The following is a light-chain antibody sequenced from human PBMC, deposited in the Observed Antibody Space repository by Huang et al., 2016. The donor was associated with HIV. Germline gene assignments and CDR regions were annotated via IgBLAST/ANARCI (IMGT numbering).Light chain of an antibody. CDR1: QNINSN. CDR3: QQYNNWPPVT. J-gene: IGKJ2*01. V-gene: IGKV3-15*01. CDR2: GAS. Sequence: EVVMTQSPATLSVSPGERATLSCRASQNINSNLAWYQQKPGQTPRLLIYGASTRATWIPARFSGSGSGTEFTLTISSLQSEDFAVYYCQQYNNWPPVTFGQGTKLEIK.